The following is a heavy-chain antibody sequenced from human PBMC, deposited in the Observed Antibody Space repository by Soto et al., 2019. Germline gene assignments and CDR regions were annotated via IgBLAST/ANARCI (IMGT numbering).Heavy chain of an antibody. CDR1: GGSIGSSSYF. D-gene: IGHD3-10*01. V-gene: IGHV4-39*07. J-gene: IGHJ3*02. CDR3: ARRYGSAFDI. CDR2: IYYSGST. Sequence: PSETLSLTCSVSGGSIGSSSYFWGWIRQPPGKGLEWIGCIYYSGSTYYNPSLKSRVTISVDTSKNQFSLKLSSVTAADTAVYYCARRYGSAFDIWGQGTMVTVSS.